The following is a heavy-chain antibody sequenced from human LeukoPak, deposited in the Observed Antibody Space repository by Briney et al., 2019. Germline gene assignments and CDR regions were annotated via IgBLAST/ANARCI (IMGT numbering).Heavy chain of an antibody. J-gene: IGHJ4*02. CDR3: AREITGMIGPTDY. V-gene: IGHV1-2*02. Sequence: GASVKVSCKASGYTFTRYYVHWVRQAPGQGLQWMGWINPNSGDTNYAQKFQGRVTMTRDTSISTAYMELSRLTSDDTAVYYCAREITGMIGPTDYWGQGTLVTVSS. D-gene: IGHD1-20*01. CDR1: GYTFTRYY. CDR2: INPNSGDT.